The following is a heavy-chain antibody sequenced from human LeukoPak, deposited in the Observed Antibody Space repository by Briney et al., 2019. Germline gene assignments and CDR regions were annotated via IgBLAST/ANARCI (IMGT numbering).Heavy chain of an antibody. CDR3: ARGSYSAFDI. CDR1: GFTFSSYE. CDR2: ISSSGTAI. V-gene: IGHV3-48*03. D-gene: IGHD1-26*01. J-gene: IGHJ3*02. Sequence: GGSLRLSCAASGFTFSSYEMNWVRQAPGKGLEWVSYISSSGTAIYYADSVKGRFTISRDNAKNSLYLQMNSLRAEDTAVYYCARGSYSAFDIWGQGTMVTVSS.